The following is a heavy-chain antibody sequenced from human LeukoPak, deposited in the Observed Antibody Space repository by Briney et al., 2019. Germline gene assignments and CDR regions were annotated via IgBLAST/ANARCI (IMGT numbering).Heavy chain of an antibody. CDR3: ARDGNMDV. Sequence: GGSLRLSCAASGFTFSRYWMHWVRQAPGKGLMWVSRISPDGSTTLYADSVKGRFTISRDNAKNTLYLQMNSLGAEDTAVYYCARDGNMDVWGQGTTVTVSS. V-gene: IGHV3-74*03. CDR1: GFTFSRYW. CDR2: ISPDGSTT. J-gene: IGHJ6*02.